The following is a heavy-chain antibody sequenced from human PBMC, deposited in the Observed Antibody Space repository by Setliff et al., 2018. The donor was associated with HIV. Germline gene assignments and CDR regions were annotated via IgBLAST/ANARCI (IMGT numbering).Heavy chain of an antibody. CDR3: ARGPQYNFWGGYLGL. CDR1: GFTFSSYS. D-gene: IGHD3-3*01. Sequence: HPGGSLRLSCAASGFTFSSYSMNWVRQAPGKGLEWVSFISGNSGAVTYADSVKGRFTISRDNARNSLYLQMSSLRAEDTAVYYCARGPQYNFWGGYLGLWGRGTLVTVSS. V-gene: IGHV3-48*01. CDR2: ISGNSGAV. J-gene: IGHJ4*02.